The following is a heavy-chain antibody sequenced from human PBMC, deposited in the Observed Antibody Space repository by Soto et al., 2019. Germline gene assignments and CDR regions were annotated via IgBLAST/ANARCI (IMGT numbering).Heavy chain of an antibody. CDR3: VSGTGDGPYYYYYGMDV. D-gene: IGHD7-27*01. V-gene: IGHV4-39*01. CDR1: GGSISSSSYY. CDR2: IYYSGST. Sequence: SETLSLTCTVSGGSISSSSYYWGWIRQPPGKGLEWIGSIYYSGSTYYNPSLKSRVTISVDTSKNQFSLKLSSVTAADTAVYYCVSGTGDGPYYYYYGMDVWGQGTTVTVSS. J-gene: IGHJ6*02.